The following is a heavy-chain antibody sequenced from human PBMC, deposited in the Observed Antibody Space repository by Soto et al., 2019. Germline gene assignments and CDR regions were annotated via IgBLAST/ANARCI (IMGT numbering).Heavy chain of an antibody. D-gene: IGHD6-6*01. CDR2: IWYDGSNK. CDR1: GFTFSSYG. CDR3: ARAGSSTSYYYYYYGMDV. V-gene: IGHV3-33*01. J-gene: IGHJ6*02. Sequence: GGSLRLSCAASGFTFSSYGMHWVRQAPGKGLEWVAVIWYDGSNKYYADSVKGRFTISRDNSKNTLYLQMNSLRAEDTAVYYCARAGSSTSYYYYYYGMDVWGQGTTVTVSS.